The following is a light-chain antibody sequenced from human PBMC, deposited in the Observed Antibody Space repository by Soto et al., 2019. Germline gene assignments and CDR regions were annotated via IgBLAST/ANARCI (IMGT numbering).Light chain of an antibody. J-gene: IGKJ4*01. Sequence: EIVLTQSPGTLSLSPGERATLSCRASQSVSTSYLAWYQQKPGQAPRLLIYGASRRATGIPDRFSGSGSGIDFALTISRREPEDFAVYYCQQYGSSPPNTFGGGTKVEIK. V-gene: IGKV3-20*01. CDR2: GAS. CDR3: QQYGSSPPNT. CDR1: QSVSTSY.